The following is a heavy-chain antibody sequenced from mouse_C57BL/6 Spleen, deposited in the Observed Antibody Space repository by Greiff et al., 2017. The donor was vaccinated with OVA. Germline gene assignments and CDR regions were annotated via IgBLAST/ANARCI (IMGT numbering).Heavy chain of an antibody. V-gene: IGHV5-4*01. CDR1: GFTFSSYA. CDR3: ARDKGTWSYFDY. Sequence: EVKLVESGGGLVKPGGSLKLSCAASGFTFSSYAMSWVRQTPEKRLEWVATISDGGSYTYYPDNVKGRFTISRDNAKNNLYLQMSHLKSEDTAMYYCARDKGTWSYFDYWGQGTTLTVSS. D-gene: IGHD5-1*01. CDR2: ISDGGSYT. J-gene: IGHJ2*01.